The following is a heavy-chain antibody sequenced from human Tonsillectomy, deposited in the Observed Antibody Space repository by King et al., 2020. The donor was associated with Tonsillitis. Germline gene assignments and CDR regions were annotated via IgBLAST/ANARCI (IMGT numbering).Heavy chain of an antibody. V-gene: IGHV1-18*04. CDR2: INIYNGDT. Sequence: QLVQSGPEVKKPGASVKVSCKASGYTFTSYGISWVRQAPGQGLEWMGRINIYNGDTYYAQKLQGRVTMTTDTATSTVYMELRSLRSDDTALYYCARDNRYYGTHTAGDPWGQGTLVTVSS. J-gene: IGHJ5*02. D-gene: IGHD1-26*01. CDR3: ARDNRYYGTHTAGDP. CDR1: GYTFTSYG.